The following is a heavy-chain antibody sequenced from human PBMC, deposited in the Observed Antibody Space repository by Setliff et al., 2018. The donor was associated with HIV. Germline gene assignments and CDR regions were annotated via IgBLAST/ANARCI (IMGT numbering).Heavy chain of an antibody. CDR3: ARVGSSPRWFDP. Sequence: SETLSLTCTVSGGSISSGSYYWSWIRQPAGKGLEWIGRIYASGSTNYNPSLKSRVTISVDTFKNQFSLKLSSVTAADTAVYYCARVGSSPRWFDPWGQGTLVTVSS. CDR1: GGSISSGSYY. CDR2: IYASGST. J-gene: IGHJ5*02. D-gene: IGHD6-13*01. V-gene: IGHV4-61*02.